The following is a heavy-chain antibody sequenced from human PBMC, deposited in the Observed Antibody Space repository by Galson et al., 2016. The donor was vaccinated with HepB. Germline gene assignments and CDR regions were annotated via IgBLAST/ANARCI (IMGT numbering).Heavy chain of an antibody. CDR3: SRVRMLGMYYYGVDV. V-gene: IGHV4-31*03. J-gene: IGHJ6*02. CDR2: ISYSGST. D-gene: IGHD3-10*02. Sequence: TLSLTCTVSGGSINSGGYCWSWIRQHPGKGLEWIGYISYSGSTDYNPSLKSRVTISVDTSKNQFSLKLSSVTAADTDVYYCSRVRMLGMYYYGVDVWGQGTTVTVSS. CDR1: GGSINSGGYC.